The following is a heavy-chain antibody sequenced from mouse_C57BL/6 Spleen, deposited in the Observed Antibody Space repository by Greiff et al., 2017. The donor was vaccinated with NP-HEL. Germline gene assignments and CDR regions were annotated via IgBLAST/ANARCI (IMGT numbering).Heavy chain of an antibody. D-gene: IGHD1-1*02. CDR3: ASGGYGGNPPFAY. Sequence: EVKLMESGPGLVKPSQSLSLTCSVTGYSITSGYYWNWIRQFPGNKLEWMGYISYDGSNNYNPSLKNRISITRDTSKNQFFLKLNSVTTEDTATYYCASGGYGGNPPFAYWGQGTLVTVSA. CDR2: ISYDGSN. V-gene: IGHV3-6*01. CDR1: GYSITSGYY. J-gene: IGHJ3*01.